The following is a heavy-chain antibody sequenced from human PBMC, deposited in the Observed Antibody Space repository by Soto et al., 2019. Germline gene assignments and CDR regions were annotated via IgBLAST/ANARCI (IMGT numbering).Heavy chain of an antibody. CDR2: IYYSGGT. D-gene: IGHD3-9*01. CDR1: GGSISSGGYY. J-gene: IGHJ4*02. Sequence: QVQLQESGPGLVKPSQTLSLTCTVSGGSISSGGYYWSLIRQHPGKGLEWIGYIYYSGGTYYNPSLKSRVTISVDTSKNQFSLKLSSVTAADTAVYYCARDSGILTGGFDYWGQGTLVTVSS. V-gene: IGHV4-31*03. CDR3: ARDSGILTGGFDY.